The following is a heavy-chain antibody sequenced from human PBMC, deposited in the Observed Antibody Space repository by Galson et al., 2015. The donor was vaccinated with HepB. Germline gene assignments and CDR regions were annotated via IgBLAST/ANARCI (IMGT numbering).Heavy chain of an antibody. CDR1: GYSFTSYW. Sequence: QSGAEVKKPGESLKISCKGSGYSFTSYWIGWVRQMPGKGLEWMGIIYPGDSDTRYSPSFQGQVTISADKSISTAYLQWSSLKASDTAMYYCARQHSMVRAGNWFDPWGQGTLVTVSS. V-gene: IGHV5-51*01. J-gene: IGHJ5*02. CDR2: IYPGDSDT. D-gene: IGHD3-10*01. CDR3: ARQHSMVRAGNWFDP.